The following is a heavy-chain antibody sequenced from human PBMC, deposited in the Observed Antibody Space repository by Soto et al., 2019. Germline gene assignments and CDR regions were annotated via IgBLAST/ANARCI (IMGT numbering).Heavy chain of an antibody. CDR2: IYYSGST. V-gene: IGHV4-59*04. Sequence: SETLSLTCTVSGGSISTSYWSWIRQPPGKGLEWIGYIYYSGSTYYNPSLKSRVTISVDTSKNQFSLKLSSVTAADTAVYYCARTVRIYGDYVHWYFDLWGRGTMVTVSS. J-gene: IGHJ2*01. CDR3: ARTVRIYGDYVHWYFDL. D-gene: IGHD4-17*01. CDR1: GGSISTSY.